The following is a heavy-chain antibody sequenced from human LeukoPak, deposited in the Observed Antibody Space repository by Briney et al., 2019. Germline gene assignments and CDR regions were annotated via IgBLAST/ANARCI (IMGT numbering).Heavy chain of an antibody. D-gene: IGHD3-10*01. V-gene: IGHV4-34*01. CDR2: INHSGST. CDR3: ARSGFARIGMWFGELDY. CDR1: GGSFSGYY. Sequence: PSETLSLTCAVYGGSFSGYYWSWIRQPPGKGLEWIGEINHSGSTNYNPSLKSRVTISVDTSKNQFSLKLSSVTAADTAVYYCARSGFARIGMWFGELDYWGQGTLVTVSS. J-gene: IGHJ4*02.